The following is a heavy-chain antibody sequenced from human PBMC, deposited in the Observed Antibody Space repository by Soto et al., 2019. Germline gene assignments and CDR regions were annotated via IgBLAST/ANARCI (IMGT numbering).Heavy chain of an antibody. J-gene: IGHJ4*02. CDR1: GFTFSNYA. Sequence: EVQLLESGGGLVQPGGSLRLSCAASGFTFSNYAMSWVRQAPGKGLEWVSGIGGSGGDTYYADSVKGRFTISRDNSKNTLYLQMNSLRAEDTAIYYCASRRLYDSRGYYYYYFDDWGQGTLVTVSS. D-gene: IGHD3-22*01. CDR2: IGGSGGDT. V-gene: IGHV3-23*01. CDR3: ASRRLYDSRGYYYYYFDD.